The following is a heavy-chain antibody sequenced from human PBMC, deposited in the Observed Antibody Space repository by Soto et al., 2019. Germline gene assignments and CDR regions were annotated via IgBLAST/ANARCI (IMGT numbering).Heavy chain of an antibody. V-gene: IGHV1-3*01. CDR2: INGYNGNT. Sequence: ASVKVSCKASGNTVPNYAIHWVRQAPGQRLEWMGWINGYNGNTYYSEHFQGRVTMTTDTSTGTAYMQLSSLTSDDTAVYYCAREGSAPYYYYGMDVWGQGTTVTVSS. CDR3: AREGSAPYYYYGMDV. CDR1: GNTVPNYA. D-gene: IGHD6-19*01. J-gene: IGHJ6*02.